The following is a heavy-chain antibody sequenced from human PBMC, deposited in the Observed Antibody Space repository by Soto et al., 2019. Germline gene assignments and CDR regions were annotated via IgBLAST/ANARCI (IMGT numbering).Heavy chain of an antibody. Sequence: ASVKVSGKASGYTFINYDISWVRQATGQGLEWMGWMNPGSGKTGYANKFQGRVTMTRDASTSTAHLELSSLTSKDTAVYYCARMASFGTLNWFDPWGQGTLVTAPQ. CDR1: GYTFINYD. D-gene: IGHD3-16*01. CDR3: ARMASFGTLNWFDP. V-gene: IGHV1-8*02. J-gene: IGHJ5*02. CDR2: MNPGSGKT.